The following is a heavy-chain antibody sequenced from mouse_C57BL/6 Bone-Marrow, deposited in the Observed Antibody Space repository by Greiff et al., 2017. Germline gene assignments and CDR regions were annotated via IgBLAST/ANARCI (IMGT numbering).Heavy chain of an antibody. J-gene: IGHJ1*03. CDR2: IDPSDSYT. CDR1: GYTFTSYW. V-gene: IGHV1-50*01. D-gene: IGHD1-1*01. CDR3: ASQYYGSSYWYCDV. Sequence: QVQLQQPGAELVKPGASVKLSCKASGYTFTSYWMQWVKQRPGQGLEWIGEIDPSDSYTNYNQKFKGKATLTVDTSSSTAYMQLSSLTSEDSAVYYCASQYYGSSYWYCDVWGTGTTVTVSS.